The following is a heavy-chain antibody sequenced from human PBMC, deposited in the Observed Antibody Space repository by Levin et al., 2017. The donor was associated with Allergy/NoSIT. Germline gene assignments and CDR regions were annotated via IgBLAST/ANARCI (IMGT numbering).Heavy chain of an antibody. D-gene: IGHD3-10*01. V-gene: IGHV5-51*01. J-gene: IGHJ3*02. CDR3: ASTMLRGLINSFDI. Sequence: GESLKISCKGSPKYWIAWVRQMPGKGLEWMGIIYPDDSDTRYSPSFEGQVTISADKSISTAYLQWSSLKASDTATYYCASTMLRGLINSFDIWGQGTMVTVSS. CDR1: PKYW. CDR2: IYPDDSDT.